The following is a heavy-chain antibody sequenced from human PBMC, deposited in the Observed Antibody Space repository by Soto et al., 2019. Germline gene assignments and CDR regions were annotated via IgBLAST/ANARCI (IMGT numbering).Heavy chain of an antibody. J-gene: IGHJ4*01. D-gene: IGHD3-10*01. CDR2: ISPSGDST. Sequence: ASVKVSCKASGYSFTSFYLHWVRQAPGQGLEWMGVISPSGDSTTYAQKFQGRVTMTSDTSTSTVYMDLSSLRYEDTAVYYCARVSGRNSRDAFDSWGQGILVTVSS. CDR1: GYSFTSFY. V-gene: IGHV1-46*01. CDR3: ARVSGRNSRDAFDS.